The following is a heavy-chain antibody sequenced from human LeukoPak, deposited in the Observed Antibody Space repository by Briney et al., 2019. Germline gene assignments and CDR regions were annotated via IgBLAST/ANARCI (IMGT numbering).Heavy chain of an antibody. CDR1: GGSISSYY. J-gene: IGHJ1*01. Sequence: PSETLSLTCTVSGGSISSYYWSWIRQPPGKGLEWIGYIYYSGSTNYNPSLKSRVTISVDTSKNQFSPKLSSVTAADTAVYYCARVSSSYHHIEYFQHWGQGTLVTVSS. V-gene: IGHV4-59*01. CDR2: IYYSGST. D-gene: IGHD2-15*01. CDR3: ARVSSSYHHIEYFQH.